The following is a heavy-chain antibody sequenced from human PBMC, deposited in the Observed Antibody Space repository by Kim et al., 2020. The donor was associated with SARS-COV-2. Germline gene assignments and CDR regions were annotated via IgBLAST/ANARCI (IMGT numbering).Heavy chain of an antibody. D-gene: IGHD2-15*01. CDR2: RKQDGGER. J-gene: IGHJ5*02. V-gene: IGHV3-7*01. CDR3: ARDGYCSGGRCYSGHYSFDP. CDR1: GFTFSNYW. Sequence: GGSLRLSCAASGFTFSNYWMSWIRQAPGKVLEWVASRKQDGGERYYVDSVKGRFTISRDNAKQSMYLKMNSLSAEDTAVYYCARDGYCSGGRCYSGHYSFDPWGQGTLVTISS.